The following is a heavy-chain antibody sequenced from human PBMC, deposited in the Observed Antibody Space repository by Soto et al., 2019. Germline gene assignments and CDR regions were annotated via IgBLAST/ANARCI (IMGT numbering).Heavy chain of an antibody. CDR2: ISAYNGNT. D-gene: IGHD6-13*01. V-gene: IGHV1-18*01. CDR3: ARELAAGHCDY. J-gene: IGHJ4*02. CDR1: CYTFTSFG. Sequence: QVQLVQCGAEVKKPGASVKVSCKASCYTFTSFGISWVRQAPGQGLEWMGWISAYNGNTNYAQKLQGRVTMTTDTSTSTGYMELRSLRSDDTAVYYCARELAAGHCDYWGQGTLVTVSS.